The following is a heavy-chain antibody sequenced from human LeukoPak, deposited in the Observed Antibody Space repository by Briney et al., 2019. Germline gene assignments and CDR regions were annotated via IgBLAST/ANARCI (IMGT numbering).Heavy chain of an antibody. CDR1: GYTFTSYD. D-gene: IGHD3-22*01. Sequence: GASVKVSCEASGYTFTSYDINWVRQATGQGLEWMGWMNPNSGNTGYAQKFQGRVTMTRNTSISTAYMELSSLRSEDTAVYYCATRAIYDSSGYHAFDIWGQGTMVTVSS. CDR3: ATRAIYDSSGYHAFDI. CDR2: MNPNSGNT. V-gene: IGHV1-8*01. J-gene: IGHJ3*02.